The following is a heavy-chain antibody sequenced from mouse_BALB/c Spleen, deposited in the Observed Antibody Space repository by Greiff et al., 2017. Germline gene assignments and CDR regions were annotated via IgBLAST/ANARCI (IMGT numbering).Heavy chain of an antibody. D-gene: IGHD1-1*02. CDR3: TRGWGDY. Sequence: EVKVVESGGGLVKPGGSLKLSCAASGFTFSSYTMSWVRQTPEKRLEWVATISSGGSYTYYPDSVKGRFTISRDNAKNTLYLQMSSLKSEDTAMYYCTRGWGDYWGQGTSVTVSS. J-gene: IGHJ4*01. V-gene: IGHV5-6-4*01. CDR2: ISSGGSYT. CDR1: GFTFSSYT.